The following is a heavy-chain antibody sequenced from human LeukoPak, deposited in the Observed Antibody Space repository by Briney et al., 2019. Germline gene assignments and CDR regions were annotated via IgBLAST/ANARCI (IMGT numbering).Heavy chain of an antibody. V-gene: IGHV1-69*06. Sequence: SVKVSCKASGGTFSSYAISWVRQAPGQGLEWMGGIIPIFGTANYAQKFQGGVTITADKSTSTAYMELSSLRSEDTAVYYCAREVGERLPAGLWGQGTLVTVSS. CDR3: AREVGERLPAGL. CDR2: IIPIFGTA. J-gene: IGHJ4*02. CDR1: GGTFSSYA. D-gene: IGHD3-16*01.